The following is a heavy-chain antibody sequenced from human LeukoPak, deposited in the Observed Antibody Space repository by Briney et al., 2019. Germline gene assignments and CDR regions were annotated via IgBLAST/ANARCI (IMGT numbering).Heavy chain of an antibody. D-gene: IGHD4-17*01. V-gene: IGHV3-23*01. CDR1: GFTFSSYA. J-gene: IGHJ4*02. CDR3: AKEAQGGGDIDY. CDR2: ITSGGGST. Sequence: GGSLRLSCAASGFTFSSYAMSWVRQAPGKGLQWVSAITSGGGSTYYADSVKGRFTISRDNSKNTLYLQMNSLRAEDTAVYYCAKEAQGGGDIDYWGQGTLVTVSS.